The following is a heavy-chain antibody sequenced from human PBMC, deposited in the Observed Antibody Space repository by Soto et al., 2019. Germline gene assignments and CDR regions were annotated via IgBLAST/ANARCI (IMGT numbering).Heavy chain of an antibody. Sequence: LRLSCAASGFTFSSYGMHWVRQAPGKGLEWVAVISYDGSNKYYADSVKGRFTISRDNSKNTLCLQMNSLRAEDTAVYYCAKDLRWSASLGYWGQGTLVTVSS. V-gene: IGHV3-30*18. J-gene: IGHJ4*02. D-gene: IGHD4-17*01. CDR2: ISYDGSNK. CDR3: AKDLRWSASLGY. CDR1: GFTFSSYG.